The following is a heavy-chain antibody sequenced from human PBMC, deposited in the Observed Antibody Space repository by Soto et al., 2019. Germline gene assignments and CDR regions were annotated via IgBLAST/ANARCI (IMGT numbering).Heavy chain of an antibody. V-gene: IGHV3-74*01. Sequence: GGSLRLSCAASGFTFSNYWMHWVRQAPGKGLVWVSRVNGDGSSTFYADSVKGRFTISRDNAKNTVYLQMNSLRAEDTAVYYCARDNWNTVWGQGTMVTVSS. CDR3: ARDNWNTV. D-gene: IGHD1-20*01. J-gene: IGHJ3*01. CDR1: GFTFSNYW. CDR2: VNGDGSST.